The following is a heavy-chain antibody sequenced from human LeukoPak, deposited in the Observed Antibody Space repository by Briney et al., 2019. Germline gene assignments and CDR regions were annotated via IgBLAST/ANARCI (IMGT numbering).Heavy chain of an antibody. Sequence: GGSLRLSCAASGFTVSSNYMSWVGQAGGTGLEWVSVIYSGGSTYYADSVKGRFTISRDNSKNTLYLQMNSLRAEDTAVYYCAAQDNFDWPHRSFDYWGQGTLVTVSS. CDR1: GFTVSSNY. CDR2: IYSGGST. D-gene: IGHD3-9*01. V-gene: IGHV3-53*01. J-gene: IGHJ4*02. CDR3: AAQDNFDWPHRSFDY.